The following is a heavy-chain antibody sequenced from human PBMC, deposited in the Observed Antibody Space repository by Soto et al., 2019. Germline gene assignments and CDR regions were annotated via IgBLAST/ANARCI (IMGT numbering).Heavy chain of an antibody. CDR3: ARKDRDDYVWESYRNEYFQH. D-gene: IGHD3-16*02. V-gene: IGHV1-18*01. CDR1: GYTFTSYG. CDR2: ISAYNGNT. J-gene: IGHJ1*01. Sequence: QVQLVQSGAEVKKPGASVKVSCKASGYTFTSYGISWVRQAPGQGLEWMGWISAYNGNTNYAQKLQGRVTMTTDTSTSTAYMELRSLRSDDTAVYYCARKDRDDYVWESYRNEYFQHWGQGTLVTVSS.